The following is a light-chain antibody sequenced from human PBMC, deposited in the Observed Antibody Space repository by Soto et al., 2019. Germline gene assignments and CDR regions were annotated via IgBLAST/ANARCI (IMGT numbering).Light chain of an antibody. CDR2: GAS. J-gene: IGKJ2*01. CDR3: QQYDSLPYT. V-gene: IGKV1-33*01. CDR1: QDINDY. Sequence: EIQMTQSPSSLSASLGDRVTITCQASQDINDYSNWYQQKPGKAPRLLVYGASFLEVGVPSRFSGSVSGTHFTLTISSLQPEDVATYDGQQYDSLPYTFGQGTRLEIK.